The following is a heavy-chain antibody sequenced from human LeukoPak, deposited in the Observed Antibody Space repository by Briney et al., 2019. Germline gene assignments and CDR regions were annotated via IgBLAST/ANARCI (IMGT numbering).Heavy chain of an antibody. D-gene: IGHD3-10*01. CDR1: GFTFSGYS. J-gene: IGHJ6*02. CDR3: AKDQYGSGSSIYGMDV. Sequence: GESLKISCAASGFTFSGYSMTWVRQGPGMGLEWVSTISYSDFTWYADSAKGRFTISRDNSKNTLYLQMNSLSAEDTAIYYCAKDQYGSGSSIYGMDVWGRGTTVTVSS. V-gene: IGHV3-23*01. CDR2: ISYSDFT.